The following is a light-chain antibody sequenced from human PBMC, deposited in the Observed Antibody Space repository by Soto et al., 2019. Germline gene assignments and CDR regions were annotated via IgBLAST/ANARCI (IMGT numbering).Light chain of an antibody. Sequence: QSVLTQPPSASGTPGQRVTISCSGSSTNIGSNTVNWYQQFPGTAPKLLIYSNNQRSSGVPDRFSGSKSGTSASLAISALRSEDEADYYCAAWDDNLNGWVFGGGTKVTVL. CDR2: SNN. V-gene: IGLV1-44*01. J-gene: IGLJ3*02. CDR1: STNIGSNT. CDR3: AAWDDNLNGWV.